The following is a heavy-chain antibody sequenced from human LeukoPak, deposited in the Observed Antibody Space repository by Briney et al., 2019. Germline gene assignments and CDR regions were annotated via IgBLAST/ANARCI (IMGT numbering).Heavy chain of an antibody. Sequence: GGSLRLSCAASGFTFDDYAVHWVRHAPGKGLEWVSGISWNSGSIGYADSVKGRFTISRDNAKNSLYLQMNSLRAEDTALYYCAKDSGGSGWFDYWGQGTLVTVSS. V-gene: IGHV3-9*01. D-gene: IGHD6-19*01. CDR3: AKDSGGSGWFDY. CDR1: GFTFDDYA. CDR2: ISWNSGSI. J-gene: IGHJ4*02.